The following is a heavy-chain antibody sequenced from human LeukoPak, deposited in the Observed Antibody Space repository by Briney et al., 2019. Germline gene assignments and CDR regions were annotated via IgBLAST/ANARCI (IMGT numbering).Heavy chain of an antibody. J-gene: IGHJ4*02. CDR2: ISSSSSYI. Sequence: GGSLRLSCAASGFTFSSYSMNWVRQAPGKGLEWVSSISSSSSYIYYADSVKGRFTISRDNAKNSLYLQMNSLRAEDTAVYYCAREAVWGSYRTFDYWGQGILVTVSS. CDR1: GFTFSSYS. CDR3: AREAVWGSYRTFDY. V-gene: IGHV3-21*01. D-gene: IGHD3-16*02.